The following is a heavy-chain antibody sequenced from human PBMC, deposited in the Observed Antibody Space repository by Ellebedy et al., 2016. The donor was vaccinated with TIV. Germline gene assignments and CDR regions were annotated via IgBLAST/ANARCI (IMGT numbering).Heavy chain of an antibody. V-gene: IGHV3-30-3*01. CDR2: ISYHGTNI. CDR1: GFTFSSYA. Sequence: PGGSLRLSCAASGFTFSSYAMHWVRQAPGKGLEWVAAISYHGTNINYADSVKGRFTISRDNSKNTLSLQMNSLRPEDTAVYYCARQTVATSVNDAFDIWGLGTVVTVSS. D-gene: IGHD4-17*01. CDR3: ARQTVATSVNDAFDI. J-gene: IGHJ3*02.